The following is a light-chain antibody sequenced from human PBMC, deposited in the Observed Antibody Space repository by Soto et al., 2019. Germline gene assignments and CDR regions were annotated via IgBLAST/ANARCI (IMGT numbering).Light chain of an antibody. CDR3: MEKHFHPFT. V-gene: IGKV1-6*01. CDR2: AAS. CDR1: QGIRND. Sequence: AIQMTQSPSSLSASVGDRVTITCRASQGIRNDLDWFQQKPGKAPNLLIYAASNLQSGVPARFSGRGSGTDVTLTIICLRAKDFATDYGMEKHFHPFTFAPGTKVDIK. J-gene: IGKJ3*01.